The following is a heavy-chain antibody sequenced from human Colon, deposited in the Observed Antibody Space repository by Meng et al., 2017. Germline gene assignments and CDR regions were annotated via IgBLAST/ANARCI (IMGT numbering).Heavy chain of an antibody. D-gene: IGHD1-26*01. CDR1: GFTFSDYY. CDR3: ARDAVASYYFDY. V-gene: IGHV3-11*04. J-gene: IGHJ4*02. Sequence: GRSLRLSCAASGFTFSDYYMSWFRQAPGKGLECISYISSSGSTIYYADSVKGRFTTSRDNAKNSLYLQMDSLRAEDTAVYYCARDAVASYYFDYWGQGTLVTVSS. CDR2: ISSSGSTI.